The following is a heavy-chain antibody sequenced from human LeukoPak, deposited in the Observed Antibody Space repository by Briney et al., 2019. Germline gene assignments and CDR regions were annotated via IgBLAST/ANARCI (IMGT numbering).Heavy chain of an antibody. Sequence: SETLSLTCTVSCGPVSSASHYWGWIRQPPGKGLEWSGFGFYSGSTYYNPSLKSRVSISVDTSKNQFSLKLSSVTAADTAIYYCASDRGYCGSDSCYHYDYWGQGTLVTVSS. CDR3: ASDRGYCGSDSCYHYDY. J-gene: IGHJ4*02. CDR1: CGPVSSASHY. V-gene: IGHV4-61*01. CDR2: GFYSGST. D-gene: IGHD2-15*01.